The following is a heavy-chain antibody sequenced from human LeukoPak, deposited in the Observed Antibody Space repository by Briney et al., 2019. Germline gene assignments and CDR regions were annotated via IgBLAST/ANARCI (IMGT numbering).Heavy chain of an antibody. V-gene: IGHV4-30-2*01. Sequence: SETLSLTCTVSGGSISSGGYYWSWVRQPPGKGLEWIGYIYHSGSTYYNPSLKSRVTISVDRSKNQFSLKLSSVTAADTAVYYCVRLSVISPHRYFDLWGRGTLVTVFS. J-gene: IGHJ2*01. CDR1: GGSISSGGYY. CDR3: VRLSVISPHRYFDL. CDR2: IYHSGST. D-gene: IGHD4-23*01.